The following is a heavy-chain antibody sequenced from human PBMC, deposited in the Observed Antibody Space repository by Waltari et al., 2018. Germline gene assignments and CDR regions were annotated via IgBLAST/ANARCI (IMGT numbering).Heavy chain of an antibody. V-gene: IGHV3-7*01. Sequence: EVQLVESGGGLVQPGGSLRLSCAASGFTSSSYWMSWVRQAPGKGLEWLANIKQDGSEKYYVDSVKGRFTISRDNAKNSLYLQMNSLRAEDTAVYYCARDGGQWELPASYFDYWGQGTLVTVSS. D-gene: IGHD1-26*01. CDR2: IKQDGSEK. CDR1: GFTSSSYW. J-gene: IGHJ4*02. CDR3: ARDGGQWELPASYFDY.